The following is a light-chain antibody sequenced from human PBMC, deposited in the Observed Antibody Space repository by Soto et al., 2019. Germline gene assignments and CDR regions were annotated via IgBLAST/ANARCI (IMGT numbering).Light chain of an antibody. CDR3: SSYTSSTAL. Sequence: QSALTQPASVSGSPGQSITISCTGTSTDVGSYNYVSWYQQHPGKAPKLIIYEDSDRPAGISSRFSGSKSGNTAAMTIAGLQTEDESYYYVSSYTSSTALFGSGTKVTVL. V-gene: IGLV2-14*01. CDR2: EDS. J-gene: IGLJ1*01. CDR1: STDVGSYNY.